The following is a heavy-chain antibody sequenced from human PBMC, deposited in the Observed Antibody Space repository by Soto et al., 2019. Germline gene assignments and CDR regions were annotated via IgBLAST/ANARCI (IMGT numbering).Heavy chain of an antibody. Sequence: PSETLSLTCIVSGGSINSFYWSWIRQPPGKGLEWIGHIYHIGSTQYNPSLKSRVTISVDTSKNQFSLKLSSATAADTAFYYCARDSGYCSGGSCIQYWGQGPLVTVSS. CDR2: IYHIGST. V-gene: IGHV4-59*01. J-gene: IGHJ1*01. D-gene: IGHD2-15*01. CDR1: GGSINSFY. CDR3: ARDSGYCSGGSCIQY.